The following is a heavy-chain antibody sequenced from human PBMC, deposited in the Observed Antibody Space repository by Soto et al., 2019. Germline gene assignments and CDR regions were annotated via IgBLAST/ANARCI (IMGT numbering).Heavy chain of an antibody. D-gene: IGHD3-22*01. CDR3: ARDQGYYDSSGYFDY. J-gene: IGHJ4*01. CDR1: GDSVTSGSFY. V-gene: IGHV4-61*03. CDR2: IYYSGGT. Sequence: SETLSLTCIVSGDSVTSGSFYWSWIRQPPGKGLEWIGYIYYSGGTNYNPSLKNRVTISKDTSANHFSLNLSSVTAADTAIYYCARDQGYYDSSGYFDYWGHGTLVTVSS.